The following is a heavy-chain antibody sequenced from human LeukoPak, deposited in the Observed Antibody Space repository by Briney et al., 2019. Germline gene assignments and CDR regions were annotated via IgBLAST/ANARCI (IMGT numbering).Heavy chain of an antibody. D-gene: IGHD3-10*01. V-gene: IGHV4-59*01. Sequence: PSETLSLTCTVSGGSISSYYWSWIRQPPGKGLEWIGYIYYSGSTNSNPSLKSRVTISVDTSKTQFSLKLSSVTAADTAVYYCARTPYYYGSGSRPRYFDLWGRGTLVTVSS. CDR3: ARTPYYYGSGSRPRYFDL. CDR1: GGSISSYY. J-gene: IGHJ2*01. CDR2: IYYSGST.